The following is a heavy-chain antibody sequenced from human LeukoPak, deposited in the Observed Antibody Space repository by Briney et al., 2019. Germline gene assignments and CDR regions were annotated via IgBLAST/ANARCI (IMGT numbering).Heavy chain of an antibody. CDR2: IYYSGST. V-gene: IGHV4-59*08. D-gene: IGHD3-22*01. J-gene: IGHJ4*02. Sequence: PSETLSLTCTVSGGSISSYYWSWIRQPPGKGLEWIGYIYYSGSTNYNPSLKSRVTISVDTSKNQFSLKLSSVTAADTAVYYCARHAYYYDSSGYSESQPFDYWGQGTLVTVSS. CDR3: ARHAYYYDSSGYSESQPFDY. CDR1: GGSISSYY.